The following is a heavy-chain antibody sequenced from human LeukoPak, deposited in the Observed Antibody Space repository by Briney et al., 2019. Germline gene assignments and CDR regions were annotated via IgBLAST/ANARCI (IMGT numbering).Heavy chain of an antibody. CDR1: GDSVSSKNGA. CDR2: TYYRSKWYN. J-gene: IGHJ4*02. V-gene: IGHV6-1*01. Sequence: SQTLSLTCVVSGDSVSSKNGAWNWIGQSPSRGLEWLGRTYYRSKWYNDYAESMEGRMTISQDTSRNQYSLHLNSVTPDDTAVYYCARDFGTTGWHTFDYWGQGTLVTVSS. D-gene: IGHD6-19*01. CDR3: ARDFGTTGWHTFDY.